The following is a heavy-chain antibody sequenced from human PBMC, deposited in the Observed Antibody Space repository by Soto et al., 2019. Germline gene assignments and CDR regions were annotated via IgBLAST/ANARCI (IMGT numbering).Heavy chain of an antibody. CDR1: RGTFTNYA. CDR3: ARDRAGYYAHFVY. D-gene: IGHD2-2*03. Sequence: QVYLVQSGAEVKKPGSSVKVSCKALRGTFTNYAFSWVRQAPGQGREWMGGIMPFFGSGNYSQKFQGRINITADESTRSVYLELTSLRSEDTAVYYCARDRAGYYAHFVYWGQGTLVAVS. V-gene: IGHV1-69*01. CDR2: IMPFFGSG. J-gene: IGHJ4*02.